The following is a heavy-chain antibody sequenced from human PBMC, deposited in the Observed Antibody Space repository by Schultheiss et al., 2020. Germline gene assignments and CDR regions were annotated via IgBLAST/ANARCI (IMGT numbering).Heavy chain of an antibody. D-gene: IGHD3-3*01. CDR3: ERAMAPTYYDFWSGYYNTDY. V-gene: IGHV1-18*01. CDR2: ISAYNGNT. CDR1: GYTFTSYG. Sequence: GESLKISCKASGYTFTSYGISWVRQAPGQGLEWMGWISAYNGNTNYAQKLQGRVTMTTDTSTSTAYMELRSLRSDDTAVYYCERAMAPTYYDFWSGYYNTDYWGQGTLVTVSS. J-gene: IGHJ4*02.